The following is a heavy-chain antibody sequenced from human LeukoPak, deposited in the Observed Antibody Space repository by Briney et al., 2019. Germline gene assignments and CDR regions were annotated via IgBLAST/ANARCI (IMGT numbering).Heavy chain of an antibody. CDR1: GGSISSSTYF. D-gene: IGHD3-10*01. Sequence: SETLSLTCTVSGGSISSSTYFWSWIRQPPGKGLEWIGSVYYSGSTYYNPSLKSRVTVSVDTSRNQFPLKLSSVTAADTAVYYCASGDGSYAAYYFDYWGQGTLVTVSS. CDR2: VYYSGST. CDR3: ASGDGSYAAYYFDY. J-gene: IGHJ4*02. V-gene: IGHV4-39*01.